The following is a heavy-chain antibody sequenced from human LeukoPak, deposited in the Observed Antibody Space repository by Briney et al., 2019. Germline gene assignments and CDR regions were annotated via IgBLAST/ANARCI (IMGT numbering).Heavy chain of an antibody. Sequence: PGGSLRLSCAASGFTFSDYHMSWIRQAPGKGLEWVSYISSSGSTIYYADSVKGRFTISRDNAKNSLYLQMNSLRAEDTAVYYCARVLPAFGVGATGGLDYWGQGTLVTVSS. CDR2: ISSSGSTI. D-gene: IGHD1-26*01. CDR1: GFTFSDYH. J-gene: IGHJ4*02. CDR3: ARVLPAFGVGATGGLDY. V-gene: IGHV3-11*01.